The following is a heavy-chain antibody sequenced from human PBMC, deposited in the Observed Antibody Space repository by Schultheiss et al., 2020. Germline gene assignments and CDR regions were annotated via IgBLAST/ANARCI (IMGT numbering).Heavy chain of an antibody. CDR2: ISGGST. J-gene: IGHJ4*02. D-gene: IGHD6-19*01. CDR3: VRDLRWHSSGWTDH. Sequence: GGSLRLSCAASGFTFNNYAMSWVRKAPGKGLEWVSSISGGSTYYADSRKGRFTISRDNSKNTLYLQMNSLRADDTAVYYCVRDLRWHSSGWTDHWGQGTLVTVSS. V-gene: IGHV3-38-3*01. CDR1: GFTFNNYA.